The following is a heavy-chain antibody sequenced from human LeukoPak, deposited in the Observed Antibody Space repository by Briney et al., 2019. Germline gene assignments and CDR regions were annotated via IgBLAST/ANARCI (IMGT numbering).Heavy chain of an antibody. V-gene: IGHV4-4*09. CDR3: ARGYCSSTSCRATHFDY. CDR2: TYTSGST. Sequence: PSETLSLTCTVSGGSISSYYWSWIRQPPGKGLEWIGYTYTSGSTNYNPSLKSRVTISVDTSKNQFSLKLSSVTAADTAVYYCARGYCSSTSCRATHFDYWGQGALVTVSS. J-gene: IGHJ4*02. D-gene: IGHD2-2*01. CDR1: GGSISSYY.